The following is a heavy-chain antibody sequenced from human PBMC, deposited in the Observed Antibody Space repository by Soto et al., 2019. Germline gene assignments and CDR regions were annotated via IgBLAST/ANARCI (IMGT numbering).Heavy chain of an antibody. CDR2: IITDGSST. V-gene: IGHV3-74*01. Sequence: EVQLVESGGGLVQPGGSLILSCAASGFSFSIYWMNWVRQAPGKGLVWVSRIITDGSSTSYADSVKGRFTISRDNAKNTLYLQMNSLRAEDTAVYYCATGLSTRGYYMDAWGKGTTVTVSS. CDR1: GFSFSIYW. CDR3: ATGLSTRGYYMDA. J-gene: IGHJ6*03. D-gene: IGHD1-26*01.